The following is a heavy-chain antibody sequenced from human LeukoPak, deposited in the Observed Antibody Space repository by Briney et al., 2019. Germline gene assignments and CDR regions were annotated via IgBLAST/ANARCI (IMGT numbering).Heavy chain of an antibody. D-gene: IGHD6-13*01. CDR3: ARGTAGDAFDI. CDR2: IIPIFGIA. Sequence: SVKVSCTASGGTFSSYAISWVRRAPGQGLEWMGRIIPIFGIANYAQKFQGRVTITADKSTSTAYMELSSLRSEDTAVYYCARGTAGDAFDIWGQGTMVTVSS. V-gene: IGHV1-69*04. J-gene: IGHJ3*02. CDR1: GGTFSSYA.